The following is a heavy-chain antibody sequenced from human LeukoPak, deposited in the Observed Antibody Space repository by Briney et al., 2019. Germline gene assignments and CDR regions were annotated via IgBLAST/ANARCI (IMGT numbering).Heavy chain of an antibody. CDR3: ARDPRIAVRYWFDP. CDR2: INPNSGGT. J-gene: IGHJ5*02. CDR1: GGTFNNYT. V-gene: IGHV1-2*02. Sequence: ASVKVSCKASGGTFNNYTISWVRQAPGQGLEWMGWINPNSGGTNYAQKFQGRVTMTRDTSISTAYMELSRLRSDDTAVYYCARDPRIAVRYWFDPWGQGTLVTVSS. D-gene: IGHD6-19*01.